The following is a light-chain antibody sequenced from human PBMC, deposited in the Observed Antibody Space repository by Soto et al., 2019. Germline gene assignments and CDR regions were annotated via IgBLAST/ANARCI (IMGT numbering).Light chain of an antibody. V-gene: IGKV1-5*03. Sequence: DIQMTQSPSTLSVSVGDRVSITCRASQTISSWLAWYQQKPGKAPKLLIYKASTLKSGVPSRFSGSGSGTEFTLTISSLQPDDFATYYCQQYNSYPWTFGQGTKVDI. CDR2: KAS. J-gene: IGKJ1*01. CDR3: QQYNSYPWT. CDR1: QTISSW.